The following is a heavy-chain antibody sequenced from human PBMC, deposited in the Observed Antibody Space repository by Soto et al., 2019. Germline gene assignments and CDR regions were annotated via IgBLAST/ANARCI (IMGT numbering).Heavy chain of an antibody. J-gene: IGHJ4*02. CDR2: IIPILDIT. D-gene: IGHD1-7*01. CDR1: GGTFSSYP. Sequence: QVQLVQSGAEVKKPGSSVKVSCKASGGTFSSYPISWVRQAPGQGLEWMGRIIPILDITDYAQRFQGRVTITADKPTSTAYMELSSRSSDDTAVYYCARPTSTGTTSGYYFDYWGQGTLVTVSS. CDR3: ARPTSTGTTSGYYFDY. V-gene: IGHV1-69*02.